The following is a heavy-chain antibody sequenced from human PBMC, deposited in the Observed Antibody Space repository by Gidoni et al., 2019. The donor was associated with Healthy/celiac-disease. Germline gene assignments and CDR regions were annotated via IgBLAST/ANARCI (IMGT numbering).Heavy chain of an antibody. D-gene: IGHD3-10*01. V-gene: IGHV3-33*01. J-gene: IGHJ3*02. CDR2: IWYDGSNK. CDR1: AFTFSSYG. Sequence: QVQLVESGGGVVQPGRSLRLSCAASAFTFSSYGMHWVRQAPGKGLEWVAVIWYDGSNKYYADSVKGRFTISRDNSKNTLYLQMNSLRAEDTAVYYCARGGDYYDAFDIWGQGTMVTVSS. CDR3: ARGGDYYDAFDI.